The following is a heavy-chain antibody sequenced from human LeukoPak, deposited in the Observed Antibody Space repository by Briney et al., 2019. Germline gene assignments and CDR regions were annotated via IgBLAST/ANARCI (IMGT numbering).Heavy chain of an antibody. Sequence: GGSPRLSCAASGFTFSSYGMSWVRQAPGKGLEWVSAISGSGGSTYYADSVKGRFTISRDNSKNTLYLQMNSLRAEDTAVYYCAKGTSPRFPSPFDYWGQGTLVTVSS. J-gene: IGHJ4*02. CDR3: AKGTSPRFPSPFDY. D-gene: IGHD1-14*01. V-gene: IGHV3-23*01. CDR1: GFTFSSYG. CDR2: ISGSGGST.